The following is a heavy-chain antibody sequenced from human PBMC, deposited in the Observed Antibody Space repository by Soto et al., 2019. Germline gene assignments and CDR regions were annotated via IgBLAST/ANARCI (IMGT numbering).Heavy chain of an antibody. V-gene: IGHV1-18*01. CDR3: AREGPAPYYYYGMDV. J-gene: IGHJ6*02. CDR1: GYSFTTYG. CDR2: ISAYNGNT. Sequence: QVQLVQSGGEVKKPGASVKVSCKTSGYSFTTYGISWVRQAPGQGLEWMGWISAYNGNTNYAQKLQDRVTMTTDTSTRTADMELRSLRSDDTAVYYCAREGPAPYYYYGMDVWGQGSTVTVSS.